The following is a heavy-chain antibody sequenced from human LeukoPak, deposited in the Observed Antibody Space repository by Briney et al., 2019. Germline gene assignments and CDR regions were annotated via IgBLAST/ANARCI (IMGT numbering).Heavy chain of an antibody. CDR3: AKGDYGDYHFDY. J-gene: IGHJ4*02. Sequence: PGGSLRLSCAASGFTFDDYAMHWVRQAPWKGLEWVSGISWNSGSIGYADSVKGRFTISRDNAKNSLYLQMNSLRAEDTALYYCAKGDYGDYHFDYWGQGTLVTVSS. V-gene: IGHV3-9*01. CDR2: ISWNSGSI. D-gene: IGHD4-17*01. CDR1: GFTFDDYA.